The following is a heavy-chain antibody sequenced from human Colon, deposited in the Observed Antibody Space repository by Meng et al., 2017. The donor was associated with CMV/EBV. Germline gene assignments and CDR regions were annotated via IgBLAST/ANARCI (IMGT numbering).Heavy chain of an antibody. CDR2: INRGDSVI. CDR1: RFTLSNHD. J-gene: IGHJ6*02. Sequence: SWSSSRFTLSNHDMNWVRQAPGKGLEWLSHINRGDSVIAYADSVKGRFTISRDIAKNSLYLQMNSLRVEDTALYYCTKDQGISGYTMDVWGQGTTVTVSS. V-gene: IGHV3-48*03. D-gene: IGHD5-24*01. CDR3: TKDQGISGYTMDV.